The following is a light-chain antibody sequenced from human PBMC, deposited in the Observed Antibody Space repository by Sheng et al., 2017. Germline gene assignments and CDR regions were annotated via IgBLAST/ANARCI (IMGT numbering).Light chain of an antibody. CDR3: QQRSVWPLT. Sequence: EIVLTQSPATLSLSPGERATLSCRTSQSVNNYLVWFQQKPGQAPRLLVYDVFTRATGVPARFSGSGSGTDFTLTISGLEPEDSAVYYCQQRSVWPLTFGGGTTVEI. J-gene: IGKJ4*01. V-gene: IGKV3-11*01. CDR1: QSVNNY. CDR2: DVF.